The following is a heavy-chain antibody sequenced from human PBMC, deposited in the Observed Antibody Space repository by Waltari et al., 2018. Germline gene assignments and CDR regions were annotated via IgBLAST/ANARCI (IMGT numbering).Heavy chain of an antibody. Sequence: QVHLVQSGAEVKKSGASVKVSCKASGYSFGGYYLYWVRQAPGQGLEWMGWINPTNGVTNYAQKFQGRVTMTRDTSINSDYMDLSRLRSDDTAVYFCARGLGGSSPFDYWGRGTLVTVSS. V-gene: IGHV1-2*02. D-gene: IGHD3-16*01. CDR3: ARGLGGSSPFDY. CDR2: INPTNGVT. J-gene: IGHJ4*02. CDR1: GYSFGGYY.